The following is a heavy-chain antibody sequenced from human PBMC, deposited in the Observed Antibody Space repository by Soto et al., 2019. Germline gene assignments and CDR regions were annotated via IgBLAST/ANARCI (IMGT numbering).Heavy chain of an antibody. J-gene: IGHJ4*02. CDR2: IRYDGSNK. CDR1: GFTFSSYG. D-gene: IGHD1-26*01. CDR3: AKEGLCPTYFLDY. Sequence: QVQLVESGGGVVQPGRSLRLSCAASGFTFSSYGMHWVRQAPGKGLEWVAIIRYDGSNKYYADSVKGRFTISRDNSKNTLFLQMNSLRDDDTAVYYCAKEGLCPTYFLDYWGQGTLVTVSS. V-gene: IGHV3-33*06.